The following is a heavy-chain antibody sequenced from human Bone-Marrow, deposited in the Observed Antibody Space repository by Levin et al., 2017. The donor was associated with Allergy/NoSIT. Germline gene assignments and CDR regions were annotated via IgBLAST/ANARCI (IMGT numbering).Heavy chain of an antibody. D-gene: IGHD2-2*01. J-gene: IGHJ6*02. CDR1: GFTFSSYS. CDR2: ISSSSSYI. Sequence: PGGSLRLSCAASGFTFSSYSMNWVRQAPGKGLEWVSSISSSSSYIYYADSVKGRFTISRDNAKNSLYLQMNSLRAEDTAVYYCARDLHTPSPDVVVVPALGRSYYYYYGMDVWGQGTTVTVSS. CDR3: ARDLHTPSPDVVVVPALGRSYYYYYGMDV. V-gene: IGHV3-21*01.